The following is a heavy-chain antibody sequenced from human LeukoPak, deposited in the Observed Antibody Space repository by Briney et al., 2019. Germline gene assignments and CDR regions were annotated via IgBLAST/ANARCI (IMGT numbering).Heavy chain of an antibody. CDR3: ARGRHYYGSGSYYNVLDY. V-gene: IGHV3-21*01. Sequence: PGRSLRPSCAASGFTFSSYSMNWVRQAPGKGLEWVSSISSTSYIYYADSLKGRFTISRDNAKNSLYLQMNSLRAEDTAVYYCARGRHYYGSGSYYNVLDYWGQGTLVTVSS. J-gene: IGHJ4*02. CDR1: GFTFSSYS. CDR2: ISSTSYI. D-gene: IGHD3-10*01.